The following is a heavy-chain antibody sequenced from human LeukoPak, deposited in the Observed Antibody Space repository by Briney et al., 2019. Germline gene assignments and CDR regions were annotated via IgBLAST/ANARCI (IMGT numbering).Heavy chain of an antibody. Sequence: GRSLRLSCAASGFTFSSYAMHWVRQAPGKGLEWVAVISYDGRTKYYADSVRGRFTISRDNSKNTQYLQMNSLRADDSAVYFCASGYYIVFWGQGTLVTVSS. J-gene: IGHJ4*02. CDR1: GFTFSSYA. CDR3: ASGYYIVF. D-gene: IGHD3-10*01. V-gene: IGHV3-30*01. CDR2: ISYDGRTK.